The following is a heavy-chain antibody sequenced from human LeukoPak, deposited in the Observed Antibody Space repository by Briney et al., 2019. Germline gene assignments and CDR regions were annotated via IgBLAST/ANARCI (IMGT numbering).Heavy chain of an antibody. Sequence: GGSLRLSCAASGFTFSSYSMNRVRQAPGKGLEWVSSISSSSTYIFYADSVKGRFTISRDNAENSLYLQMNSLRAEDTAVYYCAREIPGTGEADYWGQGTLVTVSS. J-gene: IGHJ4*02. CDR2: ISSSSTYI. CDR3: AREIPGTGEADY. V-gene: IGHV3-21*01. CDR1: GFTFSSYS. D-gene: IGHD3-10*01.